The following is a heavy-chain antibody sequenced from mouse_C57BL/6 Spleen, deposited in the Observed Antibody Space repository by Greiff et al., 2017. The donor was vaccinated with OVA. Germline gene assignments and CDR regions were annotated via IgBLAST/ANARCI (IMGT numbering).Heavy chain of an antibody. CDR2: IYPGSGST. CDR3: ARRAYYGSPSMTMDY. V-gene: IGHV1-55*01. J-gene: IGHJ4*01. Sequence: QVQLKQPGAELVKPGASVKMSCKASGYTFTSYWITWVKQRPGQGLEWIGDIYPGSGSTNYNEKFKSKATLTVDTSSSTAYMQLSSLTSEDSAVYYCARRAYYGSPSMTMDYWGQGTSVTVSS. CDR1: GYTFTSYW. D-gene: IGHD1-1*01.